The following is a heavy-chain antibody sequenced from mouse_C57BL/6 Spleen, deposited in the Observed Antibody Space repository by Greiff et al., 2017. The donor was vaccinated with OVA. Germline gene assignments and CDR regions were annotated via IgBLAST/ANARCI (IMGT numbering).Heavy chain of an antibody. Sequence: VQLQESGPGLVQPSQSLSITCTVSGFSLTSYGVHWVRQSPGKGLEWLGVIWSGGSTDYNAAFISRLSISKDNSKSQVFFKMNSLQADDTAIYYCARNENYGSRSFYAMDYWGQGTSVTVSS. CDR1: GFSLTSYG. V-gene: IGHV2-2*01. J-gene: IGHJ4*01. CDR3: ARNENYGSRSFYAMDY. CDR2: IWSGGST. D-gene: IGHD1-1*01.